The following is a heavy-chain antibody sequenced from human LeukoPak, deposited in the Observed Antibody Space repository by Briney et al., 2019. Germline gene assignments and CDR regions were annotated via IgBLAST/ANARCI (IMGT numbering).Heavy chain of an antibody. CDR3: AKGRGGTCAGGCYSRVFDF. J-gene: IGHJ4*02. CDR1: GFTFSNYA. D-gene: IGHD2-21*02. Sequence: GGSLRLSCAASGFTFSNYAMTWVRQAPGKGLEWVSTISDSGGSTMYADSVKGRFTSSRDNSKNTLYLQMNSLRAEDTAVYYCAKGRGGTCAGGCYSRVFDFWGQGTLVTVSS. CDR2: ISDSGGST. V-gene: IGHV3-23*01.